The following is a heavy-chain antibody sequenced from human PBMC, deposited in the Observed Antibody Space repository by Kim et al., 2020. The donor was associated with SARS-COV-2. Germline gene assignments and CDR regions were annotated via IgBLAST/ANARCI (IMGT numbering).Heavy chain of an antibody. V-gene: IGHV4-34*01. D-gene: IGHD3-3*01. J-gene: IGHJ4*02. CDR3: ARDDFWSGYSHYFDY. CDR1: GGSFSGYY. CDR2: INHSGST. Sequence: SETLSLTCAVYGGSFSGYYWSWIRQPPGKGLEWIGEINHSGSTNYNPSLKSRVTISVDTSKNQFSLKLSSVTAADTAVYYCARDDFWSGYSHYFDYWGQGTLVTVSS.